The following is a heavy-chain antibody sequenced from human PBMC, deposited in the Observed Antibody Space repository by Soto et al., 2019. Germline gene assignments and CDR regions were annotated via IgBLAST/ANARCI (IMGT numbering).Heavy chain of an antibody. Sequence: ASVKVSCKASGYTFTSYDINWVRQATGQGLEWMGWMNPNSGNTGYAQKFQGRVTMTRNTSISTAYMELSSLRSEDTAVYYCARATRVASAGNNPYHYYMAVWGQGTTVPVSS. J-gene: IGHJ6*03. CDR3: ARATRVASAGNNPYHYYMAV. D-gene: IGHD6-13*01. CDR1: GYTFTSYD. CDR2: MNPNSGNT. V-gene: IGHV1-8*01.